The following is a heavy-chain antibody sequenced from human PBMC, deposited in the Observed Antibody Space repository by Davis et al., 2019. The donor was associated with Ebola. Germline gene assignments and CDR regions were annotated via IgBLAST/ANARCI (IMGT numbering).Heavy chain of an antibody. CDR2: IYYSGRS. CDR1: GGSISTYY. Sequence: SETLSLTCTVSGGSISTYYWSWIRQPPGKGLEWLGYIYYSGRSNYNPSLNSRVTVSVDTSKNQFSLKLSSVTAADTAVYYCARGLYPWELDYWGQGTLVTVSS. J-gene: IGHJ4*02. D-gene: IGHD1-1*01. CDR3: ARGLYPWELDY. V-gene: IGHV4-59*12.